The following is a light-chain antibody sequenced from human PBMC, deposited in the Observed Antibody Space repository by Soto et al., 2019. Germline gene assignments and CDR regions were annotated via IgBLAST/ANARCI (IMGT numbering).Light chain of an antibody. CDR3: YSAPDNNEV. CDR2: KDT. V-gene: IGLV3-27*01. J-gene: IGLJ3*02. Sequence: SYELTQPSSVSVSPGQTVRITCSGDVLAKKYARWFQQKPSQAPLLVIYKDTERPSGIPERFSGSSSGTTVTFAISGAQVEDEAEYYCYSAPDNNEVLGGGTKLTVL. CDR1: VLAKKY.